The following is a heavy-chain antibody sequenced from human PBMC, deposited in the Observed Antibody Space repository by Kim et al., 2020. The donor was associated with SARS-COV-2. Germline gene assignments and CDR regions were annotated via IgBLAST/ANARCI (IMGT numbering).Heavy chain of an antibody. CDR2: ISSTSTYI. D-gene: IGHD2-15*01. J-gene: IGHJ4*02. CDR3: ARVDYCTGGSCYYFDY. V-gene: IGHV3-21*01. CDR1: GFTFSSYN. Sequence: GGSLRLSCAASGFTFSSYNMNWVRQAPGKGLEWVSYISSTSTYIYYTDSVKGRFTISRDNAKNSLYLQMNSLRAEDTAVYYCARVDYCTGGSCYYFDYWGQGTLVTVSS.